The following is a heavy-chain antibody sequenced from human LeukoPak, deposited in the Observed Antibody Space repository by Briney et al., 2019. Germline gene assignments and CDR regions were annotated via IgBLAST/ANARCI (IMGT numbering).Heavy chain of an antibody. Sequence: GGSLRLSCAASGFTFSSYAMSWVRQAPGKGLEWVSYISSSGSTIYYADSVKGRFTISRDNAKNSLYLQMNSLRAEDTAVYYCVGGSYFFDYWGQGTLVTVSS. CDR1: GFTFSSYA. CDR2: ISSSGSTI. V-gene: IGHV3-48*04. CDR3: VGGSYFFDY. J-gene: IGHJ4*02. D-gene: IGHD1-26*01.